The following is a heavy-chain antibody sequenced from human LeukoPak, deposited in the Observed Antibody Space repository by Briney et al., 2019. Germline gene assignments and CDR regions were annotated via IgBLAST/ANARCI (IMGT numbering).Heavy chain of an antibody. D-gene: IGHD6-25*01. CDR3: ARVGPIAAAQGYFDY. V-gene: IGHV4-38-2*02. Sequence: SETLSLTCTVSGYSISSGYYWGWIRQPPGKGLEWIGSIYHSGSTYYNPSLKSRVTISVDTSKNQFSLKLSSVTAADTAVYYCARVGPIAAAQGYFDYWGQGTLVTVSS. J-gene: IGHJ4*02. CDR1: GYSISSGYY. CDR2: IYHSGST.